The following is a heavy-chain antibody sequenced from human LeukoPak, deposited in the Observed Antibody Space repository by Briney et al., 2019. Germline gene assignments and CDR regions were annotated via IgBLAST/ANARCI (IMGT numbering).Heavy chain of an antibody. V-gene: IGHV4-4*07. Sequence: PSETLSLTCTVSGGSISSYYWSWVRQPAGKGLEWIGRIYTSGSTNYNPSLKSRVTMSVDTSNNQFSLKLSSVTAADTAVYYCARDPLHYFDSSGYYHSDFWGQGTLVTVSS. J-gene: IGHJ4*02. D-gene: IGHD3-22*01. CDR2: IYTSGST. CDR3: ARDPLHYFDSSGYYHSDF. CDR1: GGSISSYY.